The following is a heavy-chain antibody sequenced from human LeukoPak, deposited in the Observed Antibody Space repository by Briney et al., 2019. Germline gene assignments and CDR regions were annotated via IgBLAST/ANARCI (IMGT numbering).Heavy chain of an antibody. D-gene: IGHD3-10*01. V-gene: IGHV3-43*02. J-gene: IGHJ4*02. CDR2: ISGDGGST. CDR1: GFTFDDYA. Sequence: GGSLRLSCAASGFTFDDYAMHWVRQAPGKGLEWVSLISGDGGSTYYADSVKGRFTISRDNAKNTLYLQMDSLRAEDTAVYYCARDLRGPRDYWGQGTLVTVSS. CDR3: ARDLRGPRDY.